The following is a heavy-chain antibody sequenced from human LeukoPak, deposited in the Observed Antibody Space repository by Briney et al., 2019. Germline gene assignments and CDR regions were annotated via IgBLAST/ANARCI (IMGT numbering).Heavy chain of an antibody. CDR1: GYSISSGYY. J-gene: IGHJ4*02. D-gene: IGHD5-12*01. Sequence: SETLSLTCTVSGYSISSGYYWGWIRQPPGKGLEWIGSIYHSGSTYYNPSLKSRVTISVDTSKNQFSLKLSSVTAADTAVYYCARYDSGYGFDYWGQGTLVTVSS. CDR3: ARYDSGYGFDY. CDR2: IYHSGST. V-gene: IGHV4-38-2*02.